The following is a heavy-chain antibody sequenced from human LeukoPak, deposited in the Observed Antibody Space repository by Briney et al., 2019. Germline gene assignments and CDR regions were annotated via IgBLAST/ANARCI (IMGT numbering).Heavy chain of an antibody. V-gene: IGHV4-4*02. Sequence: SGTLSLTCAVSGGSISSSNWWSWVRQPPGKGLEWIGEFYHSGSTNYNPSLKSRVTISVDKSKNQFSLKLSSVTAADTAVYYCAREGSDYDILTGYYPLGYWGQGTLVTVSS. CDR3: AREGSDYDILTGYYPLGY. J-gene: IGHJ4*02. D-gene: IGHD3-9*01. CDR1: GGSISSSNW. CDR2: FYHSGST.